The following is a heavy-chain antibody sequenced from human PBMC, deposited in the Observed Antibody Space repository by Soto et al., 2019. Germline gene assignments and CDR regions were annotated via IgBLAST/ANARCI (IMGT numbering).Heavy chain of an antibody. CDR1: GFSLSTSGVG. J-gene: IGHJ4*02. Sequence: QITLKESGPTLVKPTQTLTLTCTFSGFSLSTSGVGVGWIRQPPGKALEWLALIYWDDEKRYRSSLKSRLTITKDTSKNRVVLTMTNMDPVDTATYYCAHRRSNSHLDFWGQGTLVTVSS. CDR2: IYWDDEK. V-gene: IGHV2-5*02. CDR3: AHRRSNSHLDF. D-gene: IGHD6-13*01.